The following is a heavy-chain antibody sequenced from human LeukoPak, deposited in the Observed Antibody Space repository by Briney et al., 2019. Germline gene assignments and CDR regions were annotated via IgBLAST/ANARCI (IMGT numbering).Heavy chain of an antibody. J-gene: IGHJ6*02. CDR1: GGSISSGSYY. CDR2: IYYSAYT. Sequence: SETLSLTCTVSGGSISSGSYYWGWIRQPPGKGPEWIGSIYYSAYTYYTPSLKSRVTISVDTSKNQFSLRLSSVTAADTAVYYCARHYYGSGRTGGMDVWGQGTTVTVSS. D-gene: IGHD3-10*01. CDR3: ARHYYGSGRTGGMDV. V-gene: IGHV4-39*01.